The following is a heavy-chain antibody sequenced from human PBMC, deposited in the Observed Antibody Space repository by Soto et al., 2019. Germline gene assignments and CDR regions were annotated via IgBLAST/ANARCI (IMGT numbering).Heavy chain of an antibody. J-gene: IGHJ4*01. CDR1: GYTFTSDD. CDR2: MHPNSGST. Sequence: QVQLVQSGAEVKKPGASVKVSCKASGYTFTSDDVNWVRLAPGQGLEWMGWMHPNSGSTDYAQKFQGRVTMTRNISISTADMELSSLISEDTAVYYGASRVGSTSYDFDYWGVGTLVTVSS. CDR3: ASRVGSTSYDFDY. V-gene: IGHV1-8*01. D-gene: IGHD1-26*01.